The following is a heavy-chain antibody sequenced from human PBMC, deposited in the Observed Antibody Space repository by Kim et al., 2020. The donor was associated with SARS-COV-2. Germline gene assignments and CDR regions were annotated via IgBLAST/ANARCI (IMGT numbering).Heavy chain of an antibody. CDR1: GGTFSSYA. CDR2: IIPIFGTA. D-gene: IGHD6-13*01. Sequence: SVKVSCKASGGTFSSYAISWVRQAPGQGLEWMGGIIPIFGTANYAQKFQGRVTITADESTSTAYMELSSLRSEDTAVYYCARDPPGGAAAGTYYYGMDVWGQGTTVTVSS. V-gene: IGHV1-69*13. J-gene: IGHJ6*02. CDR3: ARDPPGGAAAGTYYYGMDV.